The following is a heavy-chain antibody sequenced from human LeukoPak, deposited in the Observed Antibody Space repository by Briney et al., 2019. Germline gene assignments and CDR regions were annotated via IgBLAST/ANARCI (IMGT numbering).Heavy chain of an antibody. CDR1: GFTFSIYA. Sequence: GGSLRHSCAAPGFTFSIYAMSWVPQAPGKGLEWVSPISGRGGSTYYADSVKGRFTISRDNSKNTLYLQMKSLRAEDTAVYYCAKIGGSGWMEFDYWGQGTLVTVSS. CDR3: AKIGGSGWMEFDY. D-gene: IGHD6-19*01. J-gene: IGHJ4*02. V-gene: IGHV3-23*01. CDR2: ISGRGGST.